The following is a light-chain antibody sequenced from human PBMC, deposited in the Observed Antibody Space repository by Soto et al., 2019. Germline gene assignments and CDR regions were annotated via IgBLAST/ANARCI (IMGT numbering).Light chain of an antibody. CDR3: QQYNNWPPIT. Sequence: ETVMTQSPATLSVSPGERATLSCRASQSVSSNLAWYQQKPGQAPRLLIYDASTRATGIPARFSGSGSGTEFTLTITSLQSEDFAVYYCQQYNNWPPITFGQGTRLEIK. J-gene: IGKJ5*01. V-gene: IGKV3D-15*01. CDR2: DAS. CDR1: QSVSSN.